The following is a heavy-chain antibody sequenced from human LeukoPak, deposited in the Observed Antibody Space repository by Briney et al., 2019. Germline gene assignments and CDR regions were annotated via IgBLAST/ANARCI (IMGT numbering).Heavy chain of an antibody. Sequence: PGGSLRLSCAASGFTFSSYSMNWVRQAPGKGLEWVSSISSSSSYIYYADSVKGRFTISRDNAKNSLYLQMNSLRAEDTAVYYCAREENNYDYVWGSYRSYYYYGMDVWGQGTTVTVSS. CDR1: GFTFSSYS. D-gene: IGHD3-16*02. CDR2: ISSSSSYI. CDR3: AREENNYDYVWGSYRSYYYYGMDV. V-gene: IGHV3-21*04. J-gene: IGHJ6*02.